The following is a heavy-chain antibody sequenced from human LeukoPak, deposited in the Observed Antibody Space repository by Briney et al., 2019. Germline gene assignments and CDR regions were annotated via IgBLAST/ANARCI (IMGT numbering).Heavy chain of an antibody. CDR1: GYTYSGHY. Sequence: ASVKVSFTASGYTYSGHYMHWVRQAPGQGLEGMGWINPNTGATNYAQKFQGWVTMTRDMSISTTYMELSRLRSDDTAVYFCAREYISSWFDFWGQGTLVTVSS. CDR3: AREYISSWFDF. V-gene: IGHV1-2*04. D-gene: IGHD6-13*01. J-gene: IGHJ4*02. CDR2: INPNTGAT.